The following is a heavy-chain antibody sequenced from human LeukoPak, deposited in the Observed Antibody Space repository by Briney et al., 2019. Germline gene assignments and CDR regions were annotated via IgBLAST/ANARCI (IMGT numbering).Heavy chain of an antibody. D-gene: IGHD1-26*01. CDR2: TYYRSKWYN. CDR1: GDSVSSNSAA. Sequence: SQTLSLTCAISGDSVSSNSAAWNWIRQSPSRGLEWLGRTYYRSKWYNDYAVSVKSRITINPDTSKNQFSLQLNSVTPEDTAVYCCARARQRREKGGYFDYWGQGTLVTVSS. J-gene: IGHJ4*02. CDR3: ARARQRREKGGYFDY. V-gene: IGHV6-1*01.